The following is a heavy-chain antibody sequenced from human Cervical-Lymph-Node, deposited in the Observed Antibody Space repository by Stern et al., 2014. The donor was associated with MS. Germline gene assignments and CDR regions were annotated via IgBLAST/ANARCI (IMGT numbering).Heavy chain of an antibody. CDR2: FDSEWSTT. Sequence: EVQLVESGGGLVQPGGSLRLSWAASGFAFSTYWMYWVRQTSGKGLVWVYRFDSEWSTTSFADSGKCRCTHSRDNAKNTLYLQMNSLRAEDTAVYYCATQVVSGVDYWGQGTLVTVSS. J-gene: IGHJ4*02. D-gene: IGHD3-22*01. V-gene: IGHV3-74*01. CDR3: ATQVVSGVDY. CDR1: GFAFSTYW.